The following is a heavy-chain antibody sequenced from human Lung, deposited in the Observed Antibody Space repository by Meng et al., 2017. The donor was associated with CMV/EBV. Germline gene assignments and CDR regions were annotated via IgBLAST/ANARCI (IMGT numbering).Heavy chain of an antibody. CDR2: IYYSGST. Sequence: GQRQESGPGLVKPSQTLSRTCTVSGGSISSGGFYWSWIRQHPGKGLEWIGYIYYSGSTYYNPSLRSRVAISIDTSKNQFSLKLTSVTAADTAVYFCARTNYGDYNWFDPWGQGTLVTVSS. CDR1: GGSISSGGFY. J-gene: IGHJ5*02. V-gene: IGHV4-31*03. CDR3: ARTNYGDYNWFDP. D-gene: IGHD4-17*01.